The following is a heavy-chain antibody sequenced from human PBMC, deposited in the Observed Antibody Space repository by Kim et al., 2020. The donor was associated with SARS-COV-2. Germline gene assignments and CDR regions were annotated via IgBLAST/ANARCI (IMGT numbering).Heavy chain of an antibody. D-gene: IGHD2-2*01. J-gene: IGHJ6*02. CDR3: AREADRYCSSTSCYGLGDYYYYGMDV. CDR1: GYTFTSYG. CDR2: ISAYNGNT. Sequence: ASVKVSCKASGYTFTSYGISWVRQAPGQGLEWMGWISAYNGNTNYAQKLQGRVTMTTDTSTSTAYMELRSLRSDDTAVYYCAREADRYCSSTSCYGLGDYYYYGMDVWGQGTTVTVSS. V-gene: IGHV1-18*04.